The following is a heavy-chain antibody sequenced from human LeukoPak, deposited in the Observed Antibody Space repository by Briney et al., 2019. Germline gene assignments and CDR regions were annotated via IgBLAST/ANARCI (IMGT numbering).Heavy chain of an antibody. CDR1: GGSIGSYY. CDR3: ARDSSSWSPPLDY. J-gene: IGHJ4*02. CDR2: IYYSGNT. V-gene: IGHV4-59*12. Sequence: SETLSLTCTVSGGSIGSYYWSWIRQPPGKGLEWIGYIYYSGNTNYNPSLKSRVTISVDTSKNQFSLKLSSVTAADTVVYYCARDSSSWSPPLDYWGQGTLVTVSS. D-gene: IGHD6-13*01.